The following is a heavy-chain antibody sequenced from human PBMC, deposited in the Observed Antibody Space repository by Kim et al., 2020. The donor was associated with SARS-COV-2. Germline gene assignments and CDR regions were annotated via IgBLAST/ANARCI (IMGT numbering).Heavy chain of an antibody. CDR2: IWYDGSNK. CDR1: GFTFSSYG. J-gene: IGHJ4*02. D-gene: IGHD3-22*01. CDR3: ARTYYYDSSGPGY. Sequence: GGSLRLSCAASGFTFSSYGMHWVRQAPGKGLEWVAVIWYDGSNKYYADSVKGRFTISRDNSKNTLYLQMNSLRAEDTAVYYCARTYYYDSSGPGYWGQGTLVTVSS. V-gene: IGHV3-33*01.